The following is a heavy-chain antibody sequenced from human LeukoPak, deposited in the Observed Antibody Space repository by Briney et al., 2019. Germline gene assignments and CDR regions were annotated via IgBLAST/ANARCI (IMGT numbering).Heavy chain of an antibody. CDR1: GFTFSSYS. J-gene: IGHJ6*02. CDR3: AKASGYSVYYGMDV. V-gene: IGHV3-23*01. D-gene: IGHD5/OR15-5a*01. CDR2: LSGGDGST. Sequence: GGSLRLSCAASGFTFSSYSMSWVRQAPGKGLEWVSGLSGGDGSTYYADSVKGRFTISRDNSKNTLHLQMNSLRAEDTAVYYCAKASGYSVYYGMDVWGQGTTVAVSS.